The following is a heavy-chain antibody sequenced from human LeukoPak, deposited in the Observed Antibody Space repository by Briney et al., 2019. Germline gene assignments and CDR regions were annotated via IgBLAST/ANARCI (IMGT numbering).Heavy chain of an antibody. Sequence: GGSLRLSCAASGFTLSSYAMHWVRHAPGKGLEWVAVISYDGSNKYYADSVKGRFTISRDNSKNTLYLKMNSLRAEDTAVYYCAKATKDRLLSHFEDWGQGTLVTVSS. D-gene: IGHD2-2*01. CDR2: ISYDGSNK. V-gene: IGHV3-30-3*01. CDR1: GFTLSSYA. J-gene: IGHJ4*02. CDR3: AKATKDRLLSHFED.